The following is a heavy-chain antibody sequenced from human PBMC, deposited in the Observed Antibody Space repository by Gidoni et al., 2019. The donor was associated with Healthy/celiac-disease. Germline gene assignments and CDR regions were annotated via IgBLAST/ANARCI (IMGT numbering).Heavy chain of an antibody. CDR2: ISSSSSYI. CDR1: GFTFSSYS. Sequence: EVQLVESGGGLVKPGGSLRLPCAASGFTFSSYSMNWVRQAPGKGLEWVSSISSSSSYISYADSVKGRFTISRDNAKNSLYLQMNSLRAEDTAVYYCAREPTTQLWFITHPLDYWGQGTLVTVSS. D-gene: IGHD5-18*01. J-gene: IGHJ4*02. V-gene: IGHV3-21*01. CDR3: AREPTTQLWFITHPLDY.